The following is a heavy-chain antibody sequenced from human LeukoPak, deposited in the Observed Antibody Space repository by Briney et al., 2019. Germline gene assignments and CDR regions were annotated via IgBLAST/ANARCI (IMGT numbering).Heavy chain of an antibody. D-gene: IGHD1-26*01. V-gene: IGHV3-23*01. CDR1: GFIFNNYA. CDR2: LRAGGDGT. J-gene: IGHJ4*02. Sequence: GGSLRLSCVASGFIFNNYAMNWVRQAPGKGLEWVSILRAGGDGTYYADSVKGRFTISRDNSKNTLYLQMNSLRAEDTAVYYCAKLSDLVGARFDYWGQGTLVTVSS. CDR3: AKLSDLVGARFDY.